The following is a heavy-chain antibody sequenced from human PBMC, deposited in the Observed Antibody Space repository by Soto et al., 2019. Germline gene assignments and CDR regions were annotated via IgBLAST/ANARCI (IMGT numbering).Heavy chain of an antibody. D-gene: IGHD3-10*01. CDR2: INHSGST. Sequence: SLTCAVYGGSFSGYYWSWIRQPPGKGLEWIGEINHSGSTNYNPSLKSRVTISVDTSKNQFSLKLSSVTAADTAVYYCARGGVLLGFGPPVVDVWGQGTTVTVSS. J-gene: IGHJ6*02. V-gene: IGHV4-34*01. CDR1: GGSFSGYY. CDR3: ARGGVLLGFGPPVVDV.